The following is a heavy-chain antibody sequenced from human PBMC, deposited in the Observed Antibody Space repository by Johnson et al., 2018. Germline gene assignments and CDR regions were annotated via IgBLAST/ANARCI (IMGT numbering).Heavy chain of an antibody. D-gene: IGHD2-8*01. CDR1: GFTFSTYG. Sequence: QVQLVESGGGVVQPGRSLRLSCAASGFTFSTYGMHWVRQAPGKGLDWVAVMSYDGRNKYYGDSVKGRFTISRDNSKNTLNLQMDSLRVEDTAVYYCAKVSYSNNDVRAFHIWGQGTMVTVSS. CDR3: AKVSYSNNDVRAFHI. V-gene: IGHV3-30*18. J-gene: IGHJ3*02. CDR2: MSYDGRNK.